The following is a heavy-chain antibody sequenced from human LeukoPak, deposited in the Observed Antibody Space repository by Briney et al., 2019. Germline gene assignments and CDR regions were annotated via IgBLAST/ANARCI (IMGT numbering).Heavy chain of an antibody. J-gene: IGHJ4*02. CDR3: ARGLYGDPEHYFDY. CDR2: INSDGSST. CDR1: RFTFSTYW. V-gene: IGHV3-74*01. Sequence: GGSLRLSCAASRFTFSTYWMHWVRQAPGKGLVWVSRINSDGSSTGYADSVKGRFTISRDNSKNTLYLQMGSLRTEDMAVYYCARGLYGDPEHYFDYWGQGTLVTVSS. D-gene: IGHD4-17*01.